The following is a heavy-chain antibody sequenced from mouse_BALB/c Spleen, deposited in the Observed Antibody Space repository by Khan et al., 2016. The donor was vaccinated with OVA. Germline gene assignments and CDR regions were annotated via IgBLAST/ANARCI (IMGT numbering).Heavy chain of an antibody. J-gene: IGHJ3*01. CDR1: GFNIKATY. V-gene: IGHV14-3*02. Sequence: EVQLQQSGAELVKPGASVKLSCTASGFNIKATYIHWVKERPEEGPEWIGRIDPANGDTKYAPKFQGKATITAVTSSNTAYLQLSSLTSEDTAVYYCATLYCSPCTYWGQGTLVTVSA. CDR2: IDPANGDT. CDR3: ATLYCSPCTY. D-gene: IGHD1-1*01.